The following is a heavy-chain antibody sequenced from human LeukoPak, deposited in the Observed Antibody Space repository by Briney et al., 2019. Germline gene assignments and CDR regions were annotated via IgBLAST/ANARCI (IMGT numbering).Heavy chain of an antibody. Sequence: SSETLSLTCTVSGGSISSYYWGWIRQPPGKGLEWIGSIYHSGSTYYNPSLKSRVTISVDTSKNQFSLKLSSVTAADTAVYYCASGGIVGASPRYYYMDVWGKGTTVTVSS. J-gene: IGHJ6*03. D-gene: IGHD1-26*01. CDR3: ASGGIVGASPRYYYMDV. CDR2: IYHSGST. V-gene: IGHV4-38-2*02. CDR1: GGSISSYY.